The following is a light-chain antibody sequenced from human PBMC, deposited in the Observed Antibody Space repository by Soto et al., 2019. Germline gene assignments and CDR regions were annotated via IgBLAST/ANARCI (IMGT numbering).Light chain of an antibody. CDR3: QQRSNWPPS. CDR2: DAS. V-gene: IGKV3-11*01. J-gene: IGKJ1*01. Sequence: EIVMTQSPATLSVSPGERATLSCRASQSVGTYLGWYQQKPGQAPRLLIYDASNRATGIPARFSGSGSGTDFTLTISSLEPEDFAVYYCQQRSNWPPSFGQGTKVDIK. CDR1: QSVGTY.